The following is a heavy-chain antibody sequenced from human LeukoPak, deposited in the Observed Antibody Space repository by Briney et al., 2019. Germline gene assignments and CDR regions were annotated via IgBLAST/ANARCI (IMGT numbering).Heavy chain of an antibody. V-gene: IGHV3-9*01. J-gene: IGHJ4*02. CDR2: ISWNSGSI. CDR1: GFTFDDYA. D-gene: IGHD5-18*01. CDR3: ARVTESACFDY. Sequence: GRSLRLSCAASGFTFDDYAMHWVRQAPGKGLEWVSGISWNSGSIGYADSVKGRFTISRDNAKNSLYLQMNRLRAEDTALYYCARVTESACFDYWGQGTLVTVSS.